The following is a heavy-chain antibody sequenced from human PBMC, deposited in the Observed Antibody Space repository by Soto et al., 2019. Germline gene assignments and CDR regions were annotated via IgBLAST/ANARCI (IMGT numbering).Heavy chain of an antibody. D-gene: IGHD2-8*01. CDR2: ISYDGSNK. Sequence: GGSLRLSCAASGFTFSSYAMHWVRQAPGKGLEWVAVISYDGSNKYYADSVKGRFTISRDNSKNTLYLQMNSLRAEDTAVYYCARDRGYFTDAWGQGTTVTSP. J-gene: IGHJ6*02. CDR3: ARDRGYFTDA. CDR1: GFTFSSYA. V-gene: IGHV3-30-3*01.